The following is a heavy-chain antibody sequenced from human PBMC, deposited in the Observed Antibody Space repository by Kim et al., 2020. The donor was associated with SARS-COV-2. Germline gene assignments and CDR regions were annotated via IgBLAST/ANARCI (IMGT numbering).Heavy chain of an antibody. J-gene: IGHJ6*02. CDR1: GGSISSYY. V-gene: IGHV4-4*07. CDR2: IYTSGST. D-gene: IGHD4-17*01. Sequence: SETLSLTCTVSGGSISSYYWSWIRQPDGKGLEWIGRIYTSGSTNYNPSLKSRVTMSVDTSKNQFSLKLSSVTAADTAVYYCARGLSTPPFYYYYGMDVWGQGTTVTVSS. CDR3: ARGLSTPPFYYYYGMDV.